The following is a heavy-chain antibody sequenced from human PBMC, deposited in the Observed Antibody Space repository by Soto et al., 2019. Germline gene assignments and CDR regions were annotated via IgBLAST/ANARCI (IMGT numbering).Heavy chain of an antibody. CDR1: GFTFSSYS. CDR2: ISSSSSYI. CDR3: ARDLFGDDIPLTHYYYGMDV. J-gene: IGHJ6*02. V-gene: IGHV3-21*01. D-gene: IGHD3-9*01. Sequence: GGSLRLSCAASGFTFSSYSMNWVRQAPGKGLEWVSSISSSSSYIYYADSVKGRFTISRDNAKNSLYLQMNSLRAEDTAVYYCARDLFGDDIPLTHYYYGMDVWGQGTTVTVSS.